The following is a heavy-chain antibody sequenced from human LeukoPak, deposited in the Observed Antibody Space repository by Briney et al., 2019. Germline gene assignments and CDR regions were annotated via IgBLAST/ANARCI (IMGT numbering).Heavy chain of an antibody. CDR1: GGSFSGYY. V-gene: IGHV4-34*01. J-gene: IGHJ4*02. D-gene: IGHD3-3*01. CDR2: INHSGST. CDR3: ARGRYYDFWSGYYLFDY. Sequence: SETLSLTCDVYGGSFSGYYWSWIRQPPGKGLEWIGEINHSGSTNYNPSLKSRVTISVDTSKNQFSLKLSSVTAADTAVYYCARGRYYDFWSGYYLFDYWGQGTLVTVSS.